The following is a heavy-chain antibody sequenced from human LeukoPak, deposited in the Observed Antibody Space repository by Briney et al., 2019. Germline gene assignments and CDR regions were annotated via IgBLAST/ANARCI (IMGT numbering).Heavy chain of an antibody. CDR1: GGSISSYY. CDR3: ARQTGSGLFILP. V-gene: IGHV4-59*08. D-gene: IGHD3/OR15-3a*01. CDR2: IYYSGST. J-gene: IGHJ4*02. Sequence: PSETLSLTCTVSGGSISSYYWSWIRQPPGKGLEWIGYIYYSGSTNYNPSLKSRVTISVDTSKNQFSLRLTSVTAADTAVYYCARQTGSGLFILPGGQGTLVTVSS.